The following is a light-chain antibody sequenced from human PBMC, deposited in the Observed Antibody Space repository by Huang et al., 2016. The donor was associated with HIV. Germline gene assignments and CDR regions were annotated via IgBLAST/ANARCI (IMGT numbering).Light chain of an antibody. CDR3: QQRRSWPLT. CDR2: EAS. V-gene: IGKV3D-11*01. CDR1: EDIYNY. Sequence: EIVLTQPPATLSLSLGERATLSCRASEDIYNYIVWYQQRPGQAPRLLISEASKRATGIPARFSGGGSGTDFILTINSLEPEDFAVYYCQQRRSWPLTFGGGTKVEIK. J-gene: IGKJ4*01.